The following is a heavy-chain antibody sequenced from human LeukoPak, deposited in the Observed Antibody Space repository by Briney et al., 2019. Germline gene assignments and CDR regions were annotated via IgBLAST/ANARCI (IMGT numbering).Heavy chain of an antibody. J-gene: IGHJ4*02. D-gene: IGHD2-15*01. CDR3: TTVYCSGGSCYRLGY. CDR1: GFTFSNYW. V-gene: IGHV3-15*01. CDR2: IRSKTDGGTA. Sequence: PGGSLRLSCAASGFTFSNYWMTWVRQTPGKGLEWLGRIRSKTDGGTADYAAPVKGRFTISRDDSKNTLYLQMNSLKTEDTAVYYCTTVYCSGGSCYRLGYWGQGTLVTVSS.